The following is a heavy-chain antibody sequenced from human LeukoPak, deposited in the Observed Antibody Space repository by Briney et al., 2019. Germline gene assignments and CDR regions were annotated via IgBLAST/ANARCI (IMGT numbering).Heavy chain of an antibody. V-gene: IGHV3-30-3*01. D-gene: IGHD3-10*01. CDR1: GFTFSSYA. J-gene: IGHJ4*02. Sequence: SGGSLRLSCAASGFTFSSYAMHWVRQAPGKGLEWVAVISYDGSNKYYADSVKGRFTISRDNSKNTLYLQMNSLRAEDTAVYYCAREGKYYYGSGTQHGYFDYWGQGTLVTVSS. CDR3: AREGKYYYGSGTQHGYFDY. CDR2: ISYDGSNK.